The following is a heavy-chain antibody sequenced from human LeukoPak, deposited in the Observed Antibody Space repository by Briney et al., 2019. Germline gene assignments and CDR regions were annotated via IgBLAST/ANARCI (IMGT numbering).Heavy chain of an antibody. V-gene: IGHV3-7*01. J-gene: IGHJ4*02. CDR3: ARWRTGTEYYFDY. CDR1: GFTFSSYW. CDR2: IKQDGSEK. D-gene: IGHD1-1*01. Sequence: GGSLRLSCAASGFTFSSYWMSWVRQAPGKGLEWVANIKQDGSEKYYVDSVKGRFTISRDNAKNSLYLQMNSLRAEDTAVYYCARWRTGTEYYFDYWGQGTLVTVSS.